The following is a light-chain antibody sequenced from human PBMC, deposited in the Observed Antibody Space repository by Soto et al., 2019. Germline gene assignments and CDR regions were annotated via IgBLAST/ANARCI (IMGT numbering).Light chain of an antibody. J-gene: IGKJ4*01. Sequence: EIVLPQSPDTLSVSPGESAPLSCRASQSISRTLAWYQQKSGQPPRLLIYDASTRATGFPARFSGSGSGTEFTLTISSLQSEEFAVYYCQQYNNWPLTVGGGTKVDIK. CDR3: QQYNNWPLT. V-gene: IGKV3D-15*01. CDR1: QSISRT. CDR2: DAS.